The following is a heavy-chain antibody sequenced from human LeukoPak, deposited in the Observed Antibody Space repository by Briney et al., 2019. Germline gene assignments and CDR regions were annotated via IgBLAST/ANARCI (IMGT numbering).Heavy chain of an antibody. V-gene: IGHV1-69*06. J-gene: IGHJ4*02. CDR3: ARVSYYDYVWGSYRDYYFDY. CDR1: GGTFSSYA. CDR2: ITPIFGTA. D-gene: IGHD3-16*02. Sequence: GASVKVSCKASGGTFSSYAISWVRQAPGQGLEWMGGITPIFGTANYAQKFQGRVTITADKSTSTAYMELSSLRSEDTAVYYCARVSYYDYVWGSYRDYYFDYWGQGTLVTVSS.